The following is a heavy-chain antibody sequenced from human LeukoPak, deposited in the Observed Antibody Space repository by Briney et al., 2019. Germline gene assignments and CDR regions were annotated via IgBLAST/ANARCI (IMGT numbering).Heavy chain of an antibody. CDR1: GGSISSSSYY. CDR2: IYYSGST. Sequence: KPSETLSLTCTVSGGSISSSSYYWSWIRQPPGKGLEWIGYIYYSGSTNYNPSLKSRVTISVDTSKNQFSLKLSSVTAADTAVYYCARDSSHLSFYGMDVWGQGTAVTVSS. V-gene: IGHV4-61*01. J-gene: IGHJ6*02. D-gene: IGHD2-15*01. CDR3: ARDSSHLSFYGMDV.